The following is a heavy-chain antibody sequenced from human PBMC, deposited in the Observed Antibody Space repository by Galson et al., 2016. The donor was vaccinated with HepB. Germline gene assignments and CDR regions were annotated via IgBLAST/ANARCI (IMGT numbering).Heavy chain of an antibody. CDR1: GFTFSDYY. CDR2: ISSSGSTF. CDR3: ARGGFDMAGYYYYGMDV. D-gene: IGHD5-12*01. V-gene: IGHV3-11*01. J-gene: IGHJ6*02. Sequence: SLRLSCAASGFTFSDYYMSWIRQAPGKGLEWVSYISSSGSTFYLADSLKGQFTISRDNAKNSLYLHMNSLRAEDTAVYYCARGGFDMAGYYYYGMDVWGQGTTVTVSS.